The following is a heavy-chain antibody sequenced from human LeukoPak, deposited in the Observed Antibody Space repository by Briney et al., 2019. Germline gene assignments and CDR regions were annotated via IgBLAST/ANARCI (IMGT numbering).Heavy chain of an antibody. CDR2: ISWNSGSI. J-gene: IGHJ4*02. V-gene: IGHV3-9*01. Sequence: PGGSLRLSCAASGFTFSDYYMSWIRQAPGKGLEWVSGISWNSGSIGYADSVKGRFTISRDNAKNSLYLQMNSLRAEDTALYYCAKLEKGRNGYFDYWGQGTLVTVSS. D-gene: IGHD2-8*01. CDR3: AKLEKGRNGYFDY. CDR1: GFTFSDYY.